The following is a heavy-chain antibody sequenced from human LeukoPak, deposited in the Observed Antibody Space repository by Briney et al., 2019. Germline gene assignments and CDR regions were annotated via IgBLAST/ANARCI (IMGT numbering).Heavy chain of an antibody. D-gene: IGHD6-19*01. CDR3: ARDSPGYSSGWAPGYFDY. Sequence: GGSLRLSCAASGFTFSSSWMSWVRQAPGEGLEWVANIKQDGNEKYYVDSVKGRFTTSRDNAKNPLYLQMNSLRAEDTAVYYCARDSPGYSSGWAPGYFDYRGQGTLVTVSS. CDR2: IKQDGNEK. CDR1: GFTFSSSW. V-gene: IGHV3-7*05. J-gene: IGHJ4*02.